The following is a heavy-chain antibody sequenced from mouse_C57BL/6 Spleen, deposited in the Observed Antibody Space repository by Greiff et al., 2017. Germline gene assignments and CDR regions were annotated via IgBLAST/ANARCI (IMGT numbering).Heavy chain of an antibody. CDR1: GYTFTDYN. V-gene: IGHV1-22*01. Sequence: EVQLVESGPELVKPGASVKMSCKASGYTFTDYNLHWVKQSHGKSLEWIGYINPNNGGTSYNQKFKGKATLTVNKSSSTAYMELRSLTSEDSAVYYCARGFYYYGSSYVDYYAMDYWGQGTSVTVSS. CDR2: INPNNGGT. CDR3: ARGFYYYGSSYVDYYAMDY. D-gene: IGHD1-1*01. J-gene: IGHJ4*01.